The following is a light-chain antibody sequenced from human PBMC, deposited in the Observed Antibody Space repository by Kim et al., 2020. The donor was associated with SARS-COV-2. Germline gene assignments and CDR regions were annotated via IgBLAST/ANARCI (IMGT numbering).Light chain of an antibody. Sequence: IQMTQSPPTLSASVGDRVTITCRASQRIRNWVAWYQQKPGKAPEVLIYDASSLKSGVPPRFSGTGSGTEFTLSISSLQPDDSATYYCQQYETDYSFGQGTKLEI. J-gene: IGKJ2*03. CDR1: QRIRNW. CDR2: DAS. CDR3: QQYETDYS. V-gene: IGKV1-5*01.